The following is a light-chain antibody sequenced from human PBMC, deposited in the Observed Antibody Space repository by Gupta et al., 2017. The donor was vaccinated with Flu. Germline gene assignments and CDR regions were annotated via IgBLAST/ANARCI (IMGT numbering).Light chain of an antibody. CDR2: GAS. CDR1: QSVSSSY. CDR3: QQYCSSPLS. V-gene: IGKV3-20*01. J-gene: IGKJ2*03. Sequence: EVVLTQSPGPLSLSPGERATRSCRARQSVSSSYLAWYQQKPGQAPRLLIYGASSRATGIPDSFSGSGSGTDFTLTISRLEPEDLAVYYCQQYCSSPLSFGHGTKLEIK.